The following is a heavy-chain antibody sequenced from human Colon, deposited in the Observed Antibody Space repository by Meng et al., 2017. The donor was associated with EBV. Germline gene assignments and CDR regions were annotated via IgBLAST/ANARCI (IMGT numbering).Heavy chain of an antibody. Sequence: QGALKAPGPGLVKPPPTRSLTCAASGGSISSGGYYWSWIRQPPGKGLEWIGYIYYSGSTYYNPSLKSRVTISVDTSKNQFSLKLSSVTAADTAVYFCARDSPVSHFDYWGQGTLVTVSS. CDR2: IYYSGST. CDR1: GGSISSGGYY. D-gene: IGHD3-22*01. J-gene: IGHJ4*02. V-gene: IGHV4-30-4*01. CDR3: ARDSPVSHFDY.